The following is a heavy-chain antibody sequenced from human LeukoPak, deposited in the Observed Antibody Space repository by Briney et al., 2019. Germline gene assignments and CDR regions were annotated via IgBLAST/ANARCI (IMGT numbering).Heavy chain of an antibody. CDR1: GFTFSSYA. J-gene: IGHJ5*02. CDR3: ARGWDFWSGDQYNWFDP. V-gene: IGHV3-20*04. D-gene: IGHD3-3*01. CDR2: INWNGGST. Sequence: GGSLRLSCAATGFTFSSYAMTWVRQAPGKGLEWVSGINWNGGSTGYADSVKGRFTISRDNAKNSLYLQMNSLRAEDTALYYCARGWDFWSGDQYNWFDPWGQGTLVTVSS.